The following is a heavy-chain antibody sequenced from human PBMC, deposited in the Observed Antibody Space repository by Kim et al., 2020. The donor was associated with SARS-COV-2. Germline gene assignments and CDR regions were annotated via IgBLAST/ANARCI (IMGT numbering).Heavy chain of an antibody. D-gene: IGHD6-13*01. CDR3: ARVALGSSSWYWFDP. Sequence: GGSLRLSCAASGFTFSDYYMSWIRQAPGKGLEWVSYISSTTNYTRYADSVKSRFAISRDNAKNSLYLQMNSLRAEDTAVYYCARVALGSSSWYWFDPWGQGTLVTGSS. V-gene: IGHV3-11*05. J-gene: IGHJ5*02. CDR1: GFTFSDYY. CDR2: ISSTTNYT.